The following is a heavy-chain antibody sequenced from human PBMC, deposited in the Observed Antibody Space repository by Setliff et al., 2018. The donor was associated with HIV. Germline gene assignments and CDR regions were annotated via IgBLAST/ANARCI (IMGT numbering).Heavy chain of an antibody. D-gene: IGHD1-26*01. CDR1: GGSINNYY. CDR2: IYFNGNT. V-gene: IGHV4-59*01. J-gene: IGHJ2*01. CDR3: VGEVGYFDF. Sequence: PSETLSLTCTVSGGSINNYYWSWIRQPPGKGLEWIGYIYFNGNTNFNPSLESRLTMSVDSSKNQFSLKLSSVTAADTAVYYCVGEVGYFDFWGRGTLVTAPQ.